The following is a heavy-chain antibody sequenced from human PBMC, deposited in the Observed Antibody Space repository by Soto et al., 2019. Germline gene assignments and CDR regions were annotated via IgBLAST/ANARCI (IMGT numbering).Heavy chain of an antibody. CDR3: ARGSAVLRFLEWLMDP. J-gene: IGHJ5*02. V-gene: IGHV1-2*02. CDR1: GYTLTDNY. D-gene: IGHD3-3*01. Sequence: GASVKVSCKASGYTLTDNYMHWVREAPGQGLEWMGWINPNGGTNYAQKLQGRVTMTTDTSTSTAYMELRSLRSDDTAVYYCARGSAVLRFLEWLMDPLGQGTLVTVSS. CDR2: INPNGGT.